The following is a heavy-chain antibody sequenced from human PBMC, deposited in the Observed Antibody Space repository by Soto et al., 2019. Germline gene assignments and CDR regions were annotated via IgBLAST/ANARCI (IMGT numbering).Heavy chain of an antibody. Sequence: SETLSLTCTVSGGSISSGGYYWSWIRQHPGKGLEWIGYIYYSGSTYYNPSLKSRVTISVDTSKNQFSLKLSSVTAADTAVYYCARAPWYYSGTKVRRIAAAGTWDWFDPWGQGTLVTVSS. V-gene: IGHV4-31*03. CDR3: ARAPWYYSGTKVRRIAAAGTWDWFDP. D-gene: IGHD6-13*01. J-gene: IGHJ5*02. CDR2: IYYSGST. CDR1: GGSISSGGYY.